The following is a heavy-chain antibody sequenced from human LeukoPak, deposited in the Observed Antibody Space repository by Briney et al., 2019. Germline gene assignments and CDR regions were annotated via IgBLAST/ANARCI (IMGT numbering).Heavy chain of an antibody. D-gene: IGHD3-16*01. CDR1: GGSISGTYY. Sequence: SETLSLTCTVSGGSISGTYYWSWIRQPPGKGLEWIGYIYYTGTTDSNPSLKSRATISLDTSKNQFSLNLSSVTAADTAVYYCARRWVYDKRAFDAWGQGTMVTVSS. J-gene: IGHJ3*01. CDR3: ARRWVYDKRAFDA. CDR2: IYYTGTT. V-gene: IGHV4-59*08.